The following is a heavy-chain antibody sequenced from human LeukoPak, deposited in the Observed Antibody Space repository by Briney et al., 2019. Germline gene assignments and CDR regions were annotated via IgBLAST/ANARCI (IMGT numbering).Heavy chain of an antibody. V-gene: IGHV3-7*01. CDR1: RFTFSSYW. CDR3: ARTPTRLGYYFDY. CDR2: IKQDGSEK. Sequence: GGSLRLSCAASRFTFSSYWMSWVRQAPGKGLEWVANIKQDGSEKYYVDSVKGRFTISRDNAKNSLYLQMNSLRAEDTAVYYCARTPTRLGYYFDYXXXGTLVTVSS. J-gene: IGHJ4*01. D-gene: IGHD2-15*01.